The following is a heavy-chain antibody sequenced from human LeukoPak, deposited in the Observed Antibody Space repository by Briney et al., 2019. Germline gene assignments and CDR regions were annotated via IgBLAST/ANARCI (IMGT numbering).Heavy chain of an antibody. J-gene: IGHJ6*03. Sequence: GGSLRLSCAASGFTVSSNYMSWVRQAPGKGLEWVSVIYSGDSTYYADSVKGRFTISRDNSKNTLYLQMNSLRAEDTAVYYCARSITMVRGAVYYYYYYMDVWGKGTTVTVSS. CDR3: ARSITMVRGAVYYYYYYMDV. CDR1: GFTVSSNY. CDR2: IYSGDST. V-gene: IGHV3-66*02. D-gene: IGHD3-10*01.